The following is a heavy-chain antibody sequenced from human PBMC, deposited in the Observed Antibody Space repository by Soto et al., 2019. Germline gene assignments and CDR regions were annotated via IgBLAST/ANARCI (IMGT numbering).Heavy chain of an antibody. CDR3: ITAPRLLTVHAFDI. Sequence: ASVKVSCKISGYTLTELSMHWVRQAPGKGLECMGGFDPEDGETIYAQKFQGRLTMTEDTSTDTAYMELSSLTSEDTAVYYCITAPRLLTVHAFDIWGQGTMVTVSS. J-gene: IGHJ3*02. V-gene: IGHV1-24*01. CDR2: FDPEDGET. CDR1: GYTLTELS. D-gene: IGHD4-4*01.